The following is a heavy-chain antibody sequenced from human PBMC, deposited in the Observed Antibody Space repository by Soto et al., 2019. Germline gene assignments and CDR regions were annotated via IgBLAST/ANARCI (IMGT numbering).Heavy chain of an antibody. CDR3: AKRSNSGYDALDY. J-gene: IGHJ4*02. V-gene: IGHV3-30*18. Sequence: QVQLVESGGGVVQPGRSLRLSCAASGFTFSSYAVHWVRQAPGKGLEWVAVISYDGRNKYYADSVRGRFTISRDNSKNTLYLQINSLRPEDAAIYHCAKRSNSGYDALDYWGQGTLVTVSS. D-gene: IGHD5-12*01. CDR1: GFTFSSYA. CDR2: ISYDGRNK.